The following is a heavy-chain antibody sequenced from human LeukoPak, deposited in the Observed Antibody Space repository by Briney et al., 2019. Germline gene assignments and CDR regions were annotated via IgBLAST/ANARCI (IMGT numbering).Heavy chain of an antibody. J-gene: IGHJ4*02. V-gene: IGHV3-23*01. Sequence: GGSLRLSCAPSGFTFSSYAMSWVRQAPGKGLEWVSAISGSGGSTYYADSVKGRFTISRDNSKNTLYLQMNSLRAEDTAVYYCAKDQIARTYYDFWSGYFDYWGQGTLVTVSS. CDR3: AKDQIARTYYDFWSGYFDY. CDR2: ISGSGGST. D-gene: IGHD3-3*01. CDR1: GFTFSSYA.